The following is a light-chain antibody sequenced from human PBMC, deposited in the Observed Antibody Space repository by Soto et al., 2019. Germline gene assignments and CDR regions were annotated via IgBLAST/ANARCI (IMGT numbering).Light chain of an antibody. Sequence: QSVLTQPASVSGSPGQSITISCTGTSSDIGAYNYVSWYQQLPGKAPKVMIYDVSNRPSGVSDRFSGSKSGNTASLTISGLQAEDEADYYCSSYTRSSAYVFGTGTKVTVL. V-gene: IGLV2-14*03. CDR3: SSYTRSSAYV. CDR2: DVS. J-gene: IGLJ1*01. CDR1: SSDIGAYNY.